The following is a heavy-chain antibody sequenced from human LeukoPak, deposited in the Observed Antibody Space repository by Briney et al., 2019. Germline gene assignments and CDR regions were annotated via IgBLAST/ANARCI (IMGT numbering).Heavy chain of an antibody. Sequence: GGSLRLSCAASGFTFSSYGMHWVRQAPGKGLEWVAVISYDGSNKHYADSVKGRFTISRDNSKNTLYLQMNSLRAEDTAVYYCAKESGTYYYDSSGYLTAGGFDYWGQGTLVTVSP. CDR2: ISYDGSNK. CDR1: GFTFSSYG. J-gene: IGHJ4*02. CDR3: AKESGTYYYDSSGYLTAGGFDY. D-gene: IGHD3-22*01. V-gene: IGHV3-30*18.